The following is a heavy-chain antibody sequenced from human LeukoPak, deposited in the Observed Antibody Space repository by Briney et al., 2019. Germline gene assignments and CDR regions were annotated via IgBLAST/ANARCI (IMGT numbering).Heavy chain of an antibody. J-gene: IGHJ4*02. CDR2: VYHSGST. D-gene: IGHD3-22*01. Sequence: SETLSLTCTVSGASISSEYWNWIRQPPGKGLEWIGHVYHSGSTNYNPSLRSRVTISVDTSKNQFSLKLSSVTAADTAVYYCARAGNYYYSSGYYSHFDYWGQGTLVTVSS. CDR1: GASISSEY. CDR3: ARAGNYYYSSGYYSHFDY. V-gene: IGHV4-59*01.